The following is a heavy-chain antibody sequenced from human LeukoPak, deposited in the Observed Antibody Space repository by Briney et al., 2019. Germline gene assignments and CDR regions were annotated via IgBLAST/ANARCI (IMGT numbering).Heavy chain of an antibody. V-gene: IGHV3-21*01. J-gene: IGHJ6*03. CDR3: ARGGFCSSTSCLYYVDV. CDR2: ISSSSSYI. CDR1: GFTFSSYS. Sequence: PGGSLRLSCAASGFTFSSYSMNWVRQAPGKGLEWVSSISSSSSYIYYADSVKGRFTISRDNAKNSLYLQMNSLRAEDTAVYYCARGGFCSSTSCLYYVDVWGKGTTVTVSS. D-gene: IGHD2-2*01.